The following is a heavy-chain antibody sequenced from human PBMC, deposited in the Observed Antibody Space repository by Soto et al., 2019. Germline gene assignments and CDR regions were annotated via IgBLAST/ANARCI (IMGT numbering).Heavy chain of an antibody. CDR3: AKDRSSGSYYFRY. D-gene: IGHD1-26*01. V-gene: IGHV3-23*01. J-gene: IGHJ4*02. CDR1: GFTFSSYA. Sequence: PGGSLRLSCAASGFTFSSYAMSWGRQAPGKGLEWVSAISGSGGSTYYADSVKGRFTISRDNSKNTLYLQMNSLRAEDTAVYYCAKDRSSGSYYFRYWGQGTLVTVSS. CDR2: ISGSGGST.